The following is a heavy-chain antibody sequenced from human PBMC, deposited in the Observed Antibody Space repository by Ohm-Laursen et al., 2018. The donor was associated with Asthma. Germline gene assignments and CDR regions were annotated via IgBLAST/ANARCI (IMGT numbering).Heavy chain of an antibody. V-gene: IGHV3-21*01. J-gene: IGHJ1*01. Sequence: SLRLSCTASGYTFSRYSIHWVRQVPGKGLEWVASISTASTFIYYADSVRGRFTTSRDNAKNLVYLQMDGLGVDDTALYYCARIGPEWELPGREYSLHHWGQGTQVTVSS. D-gene: IGHD1-26*01. CDR2: ISTASTFI. CDR3: ARIGPEWELPGREYSLHH. CDR1: GYTFSRYS.